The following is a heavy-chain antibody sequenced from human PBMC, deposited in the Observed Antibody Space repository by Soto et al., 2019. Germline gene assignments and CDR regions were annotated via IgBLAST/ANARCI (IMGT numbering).Heavy chain of an antibody. CDR2: IIPILGIA. D-gene: IGHD3-10*01. V-gene: IGHV1-69*04. CDR3: ARDFSRWFGEPSLVAFDP. J-gene: IGHJ5*02. CDR1: GYTFTSYT. Sequence: ASVKVSCKASGYTFTSYTISWVRQAPGQGLEWMGRIIPILGIANYAQKFQGRVTITADKSTSTAYMELSSLRSEDTAVYYCARDFSRWFGEPSLVAFDPWGQGTLVTVSS.